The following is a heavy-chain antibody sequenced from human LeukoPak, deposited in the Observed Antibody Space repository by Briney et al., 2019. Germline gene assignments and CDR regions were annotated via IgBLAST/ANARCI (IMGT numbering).Heavy chain of an antibody. V-gene: IGHV5-51*01. Sequence: GESLKISCKVSGYSFTNYWIGWVRQMPGKGLEWMGIIYPDDSDTKYSPSFQGQVTISADKSISTAYLQWSSLKASDTAMYYCARSGRLGYCSGGSCFRWDYWGQGTMVTVSS. CDR2: IYPDDSDT. CDR3: ARSGRLGYCSGGSCFRWDY. J-gene: IGHJ4*02. D-gene: IGHD2-15*01. CDR1: GYSFTNYW.